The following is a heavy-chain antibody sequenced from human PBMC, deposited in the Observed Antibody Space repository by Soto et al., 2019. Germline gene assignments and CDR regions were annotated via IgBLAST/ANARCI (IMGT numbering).Heavy chain of an antibody. CDR2: IYPGDSDT. V-gene: IGHV5-51*01. CDR3: ASLGYSISPYYYYHYGMYV. CDR1: GYIFTHYW. D-gene: IGHD6-6*01. Sequence: GESLKICWQGSGYIFTHYWIGWVRQMPGKGREWMGIIYPGDSDTRYSPSFQGQVTISADKSISTAYLQWSSLKASDTAMYYCASLGYSISPYYYYHYGMYVCGQGTTVTVS. J-gene: IGHJ6*02.